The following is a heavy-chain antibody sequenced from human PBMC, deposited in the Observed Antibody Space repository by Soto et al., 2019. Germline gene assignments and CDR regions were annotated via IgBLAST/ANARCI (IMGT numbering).Heavy chain of an antibody. CDR2: IYYSGST. J-gene: IGHJ3*02. Sequence: SETLSLTCTVSGGSISSYYWSWIRQPPGKGLEWIGYIYYSGSTNYNPSLKSRVTISVDTSKNQFSLKLSSVTAADTAVYYCARMQWLDDAFDIWGQGTMVTVSS. D-gene: IGHD6-19*01. V-gene: IGHV4-59*08. CDR1: GGSISSYY. CDR3: ARMQWLDDAFDI.